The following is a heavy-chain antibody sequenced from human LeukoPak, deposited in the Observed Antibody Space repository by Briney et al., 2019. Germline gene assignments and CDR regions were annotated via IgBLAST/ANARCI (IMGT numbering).Heavy chain of an antibody. CDR2: RYYSGSP. J-gene: IGHJ4*02. D-gene: IGHD3-10*01. CDR1: GGSISSYH. V-gene: IGHV4-59*01. CDR3: AGRDRGGFGFDY. Sequence: SETLSLTCTVSGGSISSYHWSWIRQPPGKGLEWIGDRYYSGSPNYNPSLKSRVTMLVDTSKNQFSLKLSSATAADTAVYYCAGRDRGGFGFDYWGQGTLATVPS.